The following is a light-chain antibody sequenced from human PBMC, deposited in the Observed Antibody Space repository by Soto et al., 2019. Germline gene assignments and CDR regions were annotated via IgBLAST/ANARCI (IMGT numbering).Light chain of an antibody. J-gene: IGKJ4*01. Sequence: IPMTKSPSSLSASVGDRVTITCRASQGVSNYLAWYQQKPGKVPKLLIYAASTLQSGVTSRFSGSGSGTAFTLTISSLQPEDVATDYCQKHKSAQFTFGGGTKVEIK. CDR2: AAS. CDR3: QKHKSAQFT. V-gene: IGKV1-27*01. CDR1: QGVSNY.